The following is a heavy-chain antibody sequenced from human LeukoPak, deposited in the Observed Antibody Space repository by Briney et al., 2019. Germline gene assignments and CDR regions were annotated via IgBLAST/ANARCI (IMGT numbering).Heavy chain of an antibody. V-gene: IGHV3-11*01. J-gene: IGHJ4*02. CDR2: ISSSGSTI. CDR3: AKDGYCSSTSCYAADGFDY. Sequence: GGSLRLSCAASGFTFSDYYMSWIRQAPGKGLEWVSYISSSGSTIYYADSVKGRFTISRDNAKNSLYLQMNSLRAEDTAVYYCAKDGYCSSTSCYAADGFDYWGQGTLVTVSS. D-gene: IGHD2-2*01. CDR1: GFTFSDYY.